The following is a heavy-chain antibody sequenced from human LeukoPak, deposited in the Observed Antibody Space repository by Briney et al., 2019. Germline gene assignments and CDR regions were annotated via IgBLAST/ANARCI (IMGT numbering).Heavy chain of an antibody. J-gene: IGHJ4*02. CDR3: AKDSRMITFGGVIVRAFY. D-gene: IGHD3-16*02. Sequence: GRSLRLSCAASGFTFDDYAMHWVRQAPGKGLEWVSGISWNSDSIGYADAVKGRFTISRDNAKNSLYLQMNSLRAEDTALYYCAKDSRMITFGGVIVRAFYWGQGTLVTVSS. CDR1: GFTFDDYA. CDR2: ISWNSDSI. V-gene: IGHV3-9*01.